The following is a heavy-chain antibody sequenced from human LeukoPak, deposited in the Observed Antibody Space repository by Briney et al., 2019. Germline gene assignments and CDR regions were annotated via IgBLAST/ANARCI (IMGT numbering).Heavy chain of an antibody. V-gene: IGHV1-18*01. CDR2: ISGYNGNT. CDR3: ARDGGPGGARFDY. D-gene: IGHD1-26*01. Sequence: ASVKVSCKASGYTFTHYGICWVRQAPGQGLEWMGWISGYNGNTNYAQKLQGRVIMTTDTSTSTAYMELRSLRADDTAVYYCARDGGPGGARFDYWGQGTLVTVSS. CDR1: GYTFTHYG. J-gene: IGHJ4*02.